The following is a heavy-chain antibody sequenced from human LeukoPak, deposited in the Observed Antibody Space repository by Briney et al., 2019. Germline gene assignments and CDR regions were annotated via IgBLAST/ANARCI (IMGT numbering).Heavy chain of an antibody. CDR3: ARDGSGSYYLGGYYYYGMDV. CDR2: IYYSGST. CDR1: GGSISSGDYY. V-gene: IGHV4-30-4*01. Sequence: SETLSLTCTVSGGSISSGDYYWSWIRQPPGKGLEWIGYIYYSGSTYYNPSLKSRVTISVGTSKNQFSLKLSSVTAADTAVYYCARDGSGSYYLGGYYYYGMDVRGQGTTVTVSS. J-gene: IGHJ6*02. D-gene: IGHD3-10*01.